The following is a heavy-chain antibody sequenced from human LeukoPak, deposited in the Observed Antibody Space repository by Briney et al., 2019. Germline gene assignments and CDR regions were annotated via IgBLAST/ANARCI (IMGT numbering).Heavy chain of an antibody. Sequence: GASVKVSCKASGYTFSSYGINWVRQAPGQGLEWMGGIIPIFGTANYAQKFQGRVTITADESTSTAYMELSSLRSEDTAVYYCARLPLRSIAVGYYGMDVWGQGTTVTVSS. CDR1: GYTFSSYG. V-gene: IGHV1-69*13. CDR2: IIPIFGTA. D-gene: IGHD6-6*01. J-gene: IGHJ6*02. CDR3: ARLPLRSIAVGYYGMDV.